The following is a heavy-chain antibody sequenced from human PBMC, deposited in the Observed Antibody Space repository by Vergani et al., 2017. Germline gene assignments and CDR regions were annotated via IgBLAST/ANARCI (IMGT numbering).Heavy chain of an antibody. CDR2: ISPRSSYK. Sequence: VQLEESGPGLVKPSETLSLTCTVSGGSISSDNWWNWVRQAPGKGLEWVSSISPRSSYKYYADSVKDRFSVSRDDAKTSVFLEMKNLRPEDTAIYYCARGDAFAFHYWGQGVLVTVSS. V-gene: IGHV3-21*04. D-gene: IGHD2-21*02. J-gene: IGHJ4*02. CDR1: GGSISSDN. CDR3: ARGDAFAFHY.